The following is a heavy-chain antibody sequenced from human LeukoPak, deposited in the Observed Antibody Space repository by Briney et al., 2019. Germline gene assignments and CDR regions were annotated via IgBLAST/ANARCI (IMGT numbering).Heavy chain of an antibody. CDR3: ARRGQYCSSTSCTGYYYGMDV. D-gene: IGHD2-2*01. CDR2: ISYDGSNK. J-gene: IGHJ6*02. CDR1: GFTFSSYA. V-gene: IGHV3-30-3*01. Sequence: GRSLRLSCAASGFTFSSYAMHWVRQAPGEGLEWVAVISYDGSNKYYADSVKGRFTISRDNSKNTLYLQMNSLRAEDTAVYYCARRGQYCSSTSCTGYYYGMDVWGQGTTVTVSS.